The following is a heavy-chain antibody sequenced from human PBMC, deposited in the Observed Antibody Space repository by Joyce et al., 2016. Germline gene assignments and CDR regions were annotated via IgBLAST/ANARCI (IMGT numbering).Heavy chain of an antibody. J-gene: IGHJ6*02. CDR1: GASISSGSYY. CDR2: IHHIGGT. CDR3: ARVPLTGFHDYYFYGMDV. V-gene: IGHV4-39*01. Sequence: QLQLQESGPGLVRPSETLSLTCTVSGASISSGSYYWAWIRQPPGKGLEWIGGIHHIGGTYRGLSLKSRVTISIDTSKNQFSLSLTSVTASDTAVYFCARVPLTGFHDYYFYGMDVWGQGTTVTVSS. D-gene: IGHD1-20*01.